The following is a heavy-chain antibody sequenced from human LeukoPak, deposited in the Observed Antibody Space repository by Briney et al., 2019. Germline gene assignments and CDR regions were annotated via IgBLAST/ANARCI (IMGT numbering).Heavy chain of an antibody. V-gene: IGHV3-23*01. CDR2: IIGSSGDT. J-gene: IGHJ4*02. Sequence: GGSLRLSCGASGFSLTNFAMSWVRQAPGKGLEWVSLIIGSSGDTFYADSVKGRFTISRDNSKNRLYLQMNSLRAEDTALYYCAKGAYDYIEMGYFDYWGQGTLVTVSS. CDR3: AKGAYDYIEMGYFDY. CDR1: GFSLTNFA. D-gene: IGHD5-12*01.